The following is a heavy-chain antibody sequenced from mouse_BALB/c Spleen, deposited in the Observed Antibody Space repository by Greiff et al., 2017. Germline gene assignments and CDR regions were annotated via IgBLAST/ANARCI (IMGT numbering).Heavy chain of an antibody. CDR1: GFSLTSYG. Sequence: VKLMESGPGLVAPSQSLSITCTVSGFSLTSYGVHWVRQPPGKGLEWLGVIWAGGSTNYNSALMSRLSISKDNSKSQVFLKMNSLQTDDTAMYYCARDRGGGTGFDYWGQGTTLTVSS. D-gene: IGHD4-1*01. V-gene: IGHV2-9*02. J-gene: IGHJ2*01. CDR2: IWAGGST. CDR3: ARDRGGGTGFDY.